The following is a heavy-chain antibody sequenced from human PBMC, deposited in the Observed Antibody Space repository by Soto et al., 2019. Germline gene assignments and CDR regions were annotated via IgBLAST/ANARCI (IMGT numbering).Heavy chain of an antibody. CDR3: ARGPSHGAFDI. Sequence: QVQLAQSGAAVKNPGASVKVSCKASGYTFTDYYIHWLRQAPAQGLEWMGWITPNSGDTKYAQKFQGCATMTRDTSISTTYMELSRLTSDDTALYYCARGPSHGAFDIWGQGTIITVSS. V-gene: IGHV1-2*04. J-gene: IGHJ3*02. CDR2: ITPNSGDT. CDR1: GYTFTDYY.